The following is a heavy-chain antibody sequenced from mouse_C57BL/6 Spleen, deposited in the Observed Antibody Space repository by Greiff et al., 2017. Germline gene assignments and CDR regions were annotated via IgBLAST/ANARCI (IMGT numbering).Heavy chain of an antibody. CDR1: GYTFTSYG. CDR3: ARGYYDYDAYSFDY. J-gene: IGHJ2*01. CDR2: IYPRSGNT. D-gene: IGHD2-4*01. Sequence: QVQLQQSGAELARPGASVKLSCKASGYTFTSYGISWVKQRTGQGLEWIGEIYPRSGNTYYNEKFKGKATLTADKSSSTAYMELRSLTSEDSAVYFCARGYYDYDAYSFDYWGQGTTLTVSS. V-gene: IGHV1-81*01.